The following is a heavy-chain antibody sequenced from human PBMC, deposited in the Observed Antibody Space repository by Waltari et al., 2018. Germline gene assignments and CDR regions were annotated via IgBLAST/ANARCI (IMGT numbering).Heavy chain of an antibody. J-gene: IGHJ2*01. CDR1: GGTFSSYA. D-gene: IGHD5-12*01. V-gene: IGHV1-69*08. CDR2: TIPILGTA. Sequence: QVQLVQSGAEVKKPGSSVKVSCKASGGTFSSYAISWVRQAPGQGLEWMGRTIPILGTANYAQKFQGIVTITADKSTSTAYMELSSLRSEDTAVYYCARAGTSYDPLRPRYWYFDLWGRGTLVTVSS. CDR3: ARAGTSYDPLRPRYWYFDL.